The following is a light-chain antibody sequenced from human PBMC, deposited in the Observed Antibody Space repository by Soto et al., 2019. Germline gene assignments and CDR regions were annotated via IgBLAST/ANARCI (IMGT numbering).Light chain of an antibody. Sequence: QAVVTQEPSFSVSPGGTVTLTCGLSSGSVSTSNYPSWYQQTPGQAPRTLIYSTNIRSSGVPDRFSGSILGNKAALTITGAQADDESNYYCVLYMAGGISVFGGGTKFTVL. CDR3: VLYMAGGISV. V-gene: IGLV8-61*01. J-gene: IGLJ2*01. CDR1: SGSVSTSNY. CDR2: STN.